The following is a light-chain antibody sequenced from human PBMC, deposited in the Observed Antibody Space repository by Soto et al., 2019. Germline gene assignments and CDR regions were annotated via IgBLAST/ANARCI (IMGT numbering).Light chain of an antibody. CDR2: DAS. J-gene: IGKJ2*01. V-gene: IGKV1-5*01. CDR3: QQYNSYSYT. CDR1: QSISSW. Sequence: DIQMTQSPSTLSASVGDRVTITCRASQSISSWLAWYQQKPGQAPKLLIYDASSLESGVPSRFSGSGSGTEFTLTLSRLKPDDCATYYCQQYNSYSYTFGQGTKLEIK.